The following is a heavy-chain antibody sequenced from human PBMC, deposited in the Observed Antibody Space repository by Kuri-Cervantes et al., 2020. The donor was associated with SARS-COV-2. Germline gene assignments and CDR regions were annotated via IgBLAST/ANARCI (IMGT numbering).Heavy chain of an antibody. J-gene: IGHJ3*02. Sequence: ASVKVSCKASGYTFTSYYMHWVRRAPGQGLEWMGIINPSGGSTSYAQKFQGRVTMTRDTSTSTVYMELSSLRSEDTAVYYCARDAQPSTFDRYYDSSGYYYGVAFDIWGQGTMVTVSS. CDR3: ARDAQPSTFDRYYDSSGYYYGVAFDI. D-gene: IGHD3-22*01. V-gene: IGHV1-46*01. CDR1: GYTFTSYY. CDR2: INPSGGST.